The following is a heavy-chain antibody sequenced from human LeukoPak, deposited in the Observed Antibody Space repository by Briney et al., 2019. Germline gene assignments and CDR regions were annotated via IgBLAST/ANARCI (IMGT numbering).Heavy chain of an antibody. V-gene: IGHV4-59*01. Sequence: SETLSLTCTVSGGSISSYYWSWIRQPPGKGLEWIGYIYYSGSTNYNPSLKSRVTISVDTSKNQFSLKLSSVTAADTAVYYCASSNSGYYYYMDVWGKGTTVTVSS. J-gene: IGHJ6*03. CDR3: ASSNSGYYYYMDV. CDR1: GGSISSYY. D-gene: IGHD4-11*01. CDR2: IYYSGST.